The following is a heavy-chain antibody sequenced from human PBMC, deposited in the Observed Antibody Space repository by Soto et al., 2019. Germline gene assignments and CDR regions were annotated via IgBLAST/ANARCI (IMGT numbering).Heavy chain of an antibody. CDR2: IYYSGST. Sequence: SETLSLTCSVSGGSINSSSYFWDWVRQPPGKGLEWIGSIYYSGSTYYNPSLRSRVTISVDTSKNQFSLKLSSVTAADTAVFYSARHYRSGSRIWFDPWGQGTLVTVSS. CDR3: ARHYRSGSRIWFDP. CDR1: GGSINSSSYF. J-gene: IGHJ5*02. V-gene: IGHV4-39*01. D-gene: IGHD6-19*01.